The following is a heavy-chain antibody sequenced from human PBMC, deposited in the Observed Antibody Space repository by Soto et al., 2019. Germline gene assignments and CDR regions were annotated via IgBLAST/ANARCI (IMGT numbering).Heavy chain of an antibody. Sequence: GGSLRLSCAASGFTFSSYWMHWVRQAPGKGLVWVSRINSDGSSTSYADSVKGRFTISRDNAKNTLYLQMNSLRAEDTAVYYYARVSNSSGSYFDYWGQGTLVTVSS. V-gene: IGHV3-74*01. D-gene: IGHD3-22*01. CDR1: GFTFSSYW. CDR3: ARVSNSSGSYFDY. J-gene: IGHJ4*02. CDR2: INSDGSST.